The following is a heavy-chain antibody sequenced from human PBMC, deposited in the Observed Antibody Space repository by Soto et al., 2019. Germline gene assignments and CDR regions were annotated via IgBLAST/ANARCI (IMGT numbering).Heavy chain of an antibody. V-gene: IGHV4-38-2*01. J-gene: IGHJ3*01. D-gene: IGHD2-15*01. CDR2: IFHGGNT. CDR3: ARARWYDAFDV. Sequence: SETLSLTCAVSGFFISSGNYWGWIRKPPGKGLEWIGSIFHGGNTYYNPSLKSRVTISVVMSKNQFSLKLNSVTAADTAVYYCARARWYDAFDVWGQGTVVTVSS. CDR1: GFFISSGNY.